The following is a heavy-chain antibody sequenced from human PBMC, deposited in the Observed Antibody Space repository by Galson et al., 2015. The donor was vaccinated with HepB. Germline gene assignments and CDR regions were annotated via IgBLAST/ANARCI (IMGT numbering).Heavy chain of an antibody. CDR3: ARASAGSGTLMSYYHYGMDV. Sequence: SVKVSCKASGGTFSSYAIIWVRQAPGQGLEWMGGIIPIFGTPNYAQKFQGRVTITADESTSTAYMELSSLRSEDTAVYYCARASAGSGTLMSYYHYGMDVWGQGTTVTVSS. J-gene: IGHJ6*02. CDR1: GGTFSSYA. V-gene: IGHV1-69*13. CDR2: IIPIFGTP. D-gene: IGHD3-10*01.